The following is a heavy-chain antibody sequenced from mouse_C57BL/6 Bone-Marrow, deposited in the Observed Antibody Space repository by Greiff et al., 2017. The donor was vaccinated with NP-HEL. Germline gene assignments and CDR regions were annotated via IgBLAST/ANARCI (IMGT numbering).Heavy chain of an antibody. CDR2: INPSNGGS. CDR3: ARGYGYDVGAMDY. CDR1: GYTFTSYW. Sequence: QVQLQQPGTELVKPGASVKLSCKASGYTFTSYWMHWVKQRPGQGLEWIGNINPSNGGSNYNEKFKSKATLTVDRSSSTAYMQLSSLTSEDSAVYYCARGYGYDVGAMDYWGQGTSVTVSS. J-gene: IGHJ4*01. V-gene: IGHV1-53*01. D-gene: IGHD2-2*01.